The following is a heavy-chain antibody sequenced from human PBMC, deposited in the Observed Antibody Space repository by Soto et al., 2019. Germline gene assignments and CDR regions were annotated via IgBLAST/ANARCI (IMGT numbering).Heavy chain of an antibody. Sequence: QVQLVQSGAEVKKPGASVKVSCEASGYTFTSYAMHWVRQAPGQRLEWMGWINAGNGNTKYSQKFQGRVTITRDTSASTAYMELSSLRSEDTAVYYCARDVGYCSGGSCYSFDYWGQGTLVTVSS. J-gene: IGHJ4*02. V-gene: IGHV1-3*01. CDR2: INAGNGNT. CDR1: GYTFTSYA. D-gene: IGHD2-15*01. CDR3: ARDVGYCSGGSCYSFDY.